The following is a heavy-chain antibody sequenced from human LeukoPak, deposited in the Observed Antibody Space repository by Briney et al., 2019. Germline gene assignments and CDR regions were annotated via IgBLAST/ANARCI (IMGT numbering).Heavy chain of an antibody. CDR3: ARDSIVVVPAAIREYYYYYYGMDV. D-gene: IGHD2-2*01. J-gene: IGHJ6*04. CDR2: IYYSGST. V-gene: IGHV4-59*01. Sequence: SETLSLTCTVSGGSISSYYWSWIRQPPGKGLEWIGYIYYSGSTNYNPSLKSRVTISVDTSKNQFSLKLSPVTAADTAVYYCARDSIVVVPAAIREYYYYYYGMDVWGKGTTVTVSS. CDR1: GGSISSYY.